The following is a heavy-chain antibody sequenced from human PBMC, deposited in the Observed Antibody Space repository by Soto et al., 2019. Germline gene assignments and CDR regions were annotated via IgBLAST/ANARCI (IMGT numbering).Heavy chain of an antibody. CDR1: GFTFSDFG. Sequence: LRLSCAASGFTFSDFGMHWVRQAPGKGLEWVAIISYDGILKYYADSVKGRFTISRDTSKGAVYLQMNSLTPEDTAVYYCAKDFKVSGGHYGSLNYYYGMDVWGQGTTVTVSS. CDR3: AKDFKVSGGHYGSLNYYYGMDV. CDR2: ISYDGILK. V-gene: IGHV3-30*18. D-gene: IGHD3-10*01. J-gene: IGHJ6*02.